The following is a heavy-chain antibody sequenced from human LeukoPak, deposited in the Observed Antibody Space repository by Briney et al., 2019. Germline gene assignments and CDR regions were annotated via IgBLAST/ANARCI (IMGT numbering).Heavy chain of an antibody. V-gene: IGHV4-59*08. D-gene: IGHD2-21*02. Sequence: SETLSLTCTVSGGSISGYYWSWIRQPPGKGLEWIGYIYYSGSTNYNPSLKSRVTISVDTSKNQFSLKLSSVTAADTAVYYCARQVVVTAMNYFDYWGQGTLVTVSS. CDR1: GGSISGYY. CDR3: ARQVVVTAMNYFDY. CDR2: IYYSGST. J-gene: IGHJ4*02.